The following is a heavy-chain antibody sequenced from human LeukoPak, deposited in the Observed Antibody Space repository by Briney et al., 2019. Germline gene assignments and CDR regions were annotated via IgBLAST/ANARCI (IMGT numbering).Heavy chain of an antibody. CDR1: GGSISSYY. V-gene: IGHV4-4*07. CDR3: ARDKEAGLDY. J-gene: IGHJ4*02. D-gene: IGHD6-19*01. Sequence: PSETLSLTCSVSGGSISSYYWSWIRQPAGKGLEWIGRIYTSGSTNSNPSLKSRVTMSVATSKIQFPLKPSSATAADTDVYYCARDKEAGLDYWGQGTLVTVSS. CDR2: IYTSGST.